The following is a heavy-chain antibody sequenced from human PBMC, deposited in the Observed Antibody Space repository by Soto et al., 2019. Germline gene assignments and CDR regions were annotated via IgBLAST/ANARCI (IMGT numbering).Heavy chain of an antibody. CDR1: GFTVSSYG. Sequence: QVQLVESGGAVVQPGRSLRLSCAASGFTVSSYGMHWVRQAPGKGLVWVAVIWYDGSNKYYADSVKGRFTISRDNSKNTLYLQMNSLRDADTAVYYCARETHGCISTSCYWYYYYYGMDVCGQGTTVTVSS. V-gene: IGHV3-33*01. D-gene: IGHD2-2*01. CDR3: ARETHGCISTSCYWYYYYYGMDV. CDR2: IWYDGSNK. J-gene: IGHJ6*02.